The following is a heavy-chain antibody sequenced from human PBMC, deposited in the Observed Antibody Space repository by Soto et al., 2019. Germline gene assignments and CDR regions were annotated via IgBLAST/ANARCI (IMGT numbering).Heavy chain of an antibody. CDR3: ATLVVVTADDAFDI. CDR1: GFTFSSYA. CDR2: ISGSGGST. D-gene: IGHD2-21*02. J-gene: IGHJ3*02. V-gene: IGHV3-23*01. Sequence: GGSLRLSCAASGFTFSSYAMSWVSQAPGKGLEWVSAISGSGGSTYYADSVKGRFTISRDNSKNTLYLHMNILRAEDTAVYYCATLVVVTADDAFDIGGQGTMVTVSS.